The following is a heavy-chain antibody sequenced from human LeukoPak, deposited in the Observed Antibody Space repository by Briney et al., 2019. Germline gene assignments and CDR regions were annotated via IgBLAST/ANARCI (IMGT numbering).Heavy chain of an antibody. CDR3: ARLRITFGGVIA. J-gene: IGHJ4*02. V-gene: IGHV4-39*01. D-gene: IGHD3-16*02. Sequence: SETLSLTCTVSGGSISSNNYYWAWIRQPPGKGLEWIANIYYTGSTYYNPSLKNRVTISVDTSKNQFSLKLSSVTAADTAVYYCARLRITFGGVIAWGQGTLVTVSS. CDR1: GGSISSNNYY. CDR2: IYYTGST.